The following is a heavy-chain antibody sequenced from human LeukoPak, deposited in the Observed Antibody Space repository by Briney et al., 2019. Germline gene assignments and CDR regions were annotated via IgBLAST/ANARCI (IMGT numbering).Heavy chain of an antibody. Sequence: GASVKVSCKASGYTFTSYGISWVRQAPGQGLEWMGWISTYNGNTNYAQKLQGRVTMTTDTSTSTAYMELRSLRSDDTAVYYCATEPISYDILTGYKVVFTWGQGTLVTVSS. J-gene: IGHJ5*02. CDR2: ISTYNGNT. D-gene: IGHD3-9*01. CDR3: ATEPISYDILTGYKVVFT. V-gene: IGHV1-18*01. CDR1: GYTFTSYG.